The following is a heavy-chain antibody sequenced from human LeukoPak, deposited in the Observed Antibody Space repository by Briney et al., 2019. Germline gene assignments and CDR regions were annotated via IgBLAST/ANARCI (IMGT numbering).Heavy chain of an antibody. CDR1: GGSFSGYY. Sequence: PSETLSLTCAVYGGSFSGYYWSWIRQPPGKGLEWIGEINHSGSTNYNPSLKSRVTISVDTSKNQFSLKLSSVTAADTAVYYCARGPAAGEEYYYYGMDVWGQGTRSPSP. J-gene: IGHJ6*02. CDR2: INHSGST. D-gene: IGHD4-17*01. CDR3: ARGPAAGEEYYYYGMDV. V-gene: IGHV4-34*01.